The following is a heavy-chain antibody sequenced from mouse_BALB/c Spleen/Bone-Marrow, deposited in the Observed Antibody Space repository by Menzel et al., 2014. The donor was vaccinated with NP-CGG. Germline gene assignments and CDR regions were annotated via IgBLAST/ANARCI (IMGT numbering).Heavy chain of an antibody. CDR1: GFTFNTNA. V-gene: IGHV10S3*01. CDR3: VRDGSSFYTMDY. CDR2: IRSKSNNYAT. Sequence: EVQLVGSGGGLVQPKGSLKLSCAASGFTFNTNAMNWVRQAPGKGLEWVARIRSKSNNYATYYADSVKGRFTISRDDSQSMLYLQMNNLKTEDTAMYYCVRDGSSFYTMDYWGQGTSVTVSS. J-gene: IGHJ4*01. D-gene: IGHD1-1*01.